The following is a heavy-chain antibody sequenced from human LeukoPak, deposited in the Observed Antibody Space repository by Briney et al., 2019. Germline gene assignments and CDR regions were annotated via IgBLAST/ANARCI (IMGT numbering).Heavy chain of an antibody. V-gene: IGHV1-69*13. Sequence: SVKVSCKASGYTFTTYYMHWVRQAPGQGLEWVGGIIPIFGTANYAQKLQGRVTITADESTSTAYMELSSLRSEDTAVYYCARGRLAYCGGDCYYPLDYWGQGTLVTVSS. CDR3: ARGRLAYCGGDCYYPLDY. D-gene: IGHD2-21*01. CDR2: IIPIFGTA. CDR1: GYTFTTYY. J-gene: IGHJ4*02.